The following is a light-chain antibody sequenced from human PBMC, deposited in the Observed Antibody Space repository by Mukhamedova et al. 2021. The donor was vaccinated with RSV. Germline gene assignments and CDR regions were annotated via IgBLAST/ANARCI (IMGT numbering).Light chain of an antibody. J-gene: IGLJ2*01. CDR2: DVS. Sequence: NYVSWYQQHPGKAPKLMIYDVSKRPSGVPDRFSGSKSGNTASLTISGLQAEDEADYYCYSYAGSYTPHVVFGGGTKLTVL. CDR3: YSYAGSYTPHVV. V-gene: IGLV2-11*01. CDR1: NY.